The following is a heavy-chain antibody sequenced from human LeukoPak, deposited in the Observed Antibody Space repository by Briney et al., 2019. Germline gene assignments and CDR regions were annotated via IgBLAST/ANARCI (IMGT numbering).Heavy chain of an antibody. J-gene: IGHJ4*02. CDR2: IKQDGSQK. V-gene: IGHV3-7*01. D-gene: IGHD3-22*01. CDR3: ARLPEYYDTSGYFY. Sequence: PGGSLRLSCAVSGFSLSAYWMTWVRQAPGKGLEWVANIKQDGSQKYYVDYVKGRFTISRDNAKNALYLQMNSLRAEDTAVYYCARLPEYYDTSGYFYWGQGTLVTVSS. CDR1: GFSLSAYW.